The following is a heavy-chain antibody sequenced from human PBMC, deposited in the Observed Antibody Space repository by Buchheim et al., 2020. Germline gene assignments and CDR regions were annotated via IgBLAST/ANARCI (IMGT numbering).Heavy chain of an antibody. CDR3: AKDHVMITFGGVINSPFDY. Sequence: QVQLVESGGGVVQPGRSLRLSCAASGFTFSSYGMHWVRQAPGKGLEWVAVISYDGSNKYYADSVKGRFTISRDNSKQQRYLQMNSLRAEDTAVYYCAKDHVMITFGGVINSPFDYWGQGTL. CDR2: ISYDGSNK. D-gene: IGHD3-16*02. CDR1: GFTFSSYG. V-gene: IGHV3-30*18. J-gene: IGHJ4*02.